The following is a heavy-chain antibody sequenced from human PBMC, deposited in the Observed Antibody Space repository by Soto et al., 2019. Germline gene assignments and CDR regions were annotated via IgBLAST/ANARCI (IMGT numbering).Heavy chain of an antibody. CDR3: ARDLAPDFSSSRPHQDGMDV. V-gene: IGHV4-39*02. J-gene: IGHJ6*02. Sequence: SETMSLTCTVSGGSISSSSYFWGWIRQPPGKGLEWIGIISYSGSAFYNPSLKSRVTISIDTSKKHFSLKLNSVTAADTAVYYCARDLAPDFSSSRPHQDGMDVWGQGTTVTVSS. CDR1: GGSISSSSYF. CDR2: ISYSGSA. D-gene: IGHD6-6*01.